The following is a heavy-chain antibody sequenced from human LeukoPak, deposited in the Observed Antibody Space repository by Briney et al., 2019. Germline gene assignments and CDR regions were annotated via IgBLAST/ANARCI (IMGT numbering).Heavy chain of an antibody. D-gene: IGHD3-22*01. Sequence: PSETLSLTCAVYGGSFSGYYWSWIRQPPGKGLEWIGEINHSGSTNYNPSLKSRVTISVDTSKNQFSLKLSSVTAADTAVYYCARGRNYYDSSGYFRGQGTLVTVSS. CDR3: ARGRNYYDSSGYF. CDR2: INHSGST. CDR1: GGSFSGYY. J-gene: IGHJ4*02. V-gene: IGHV4-34*01.